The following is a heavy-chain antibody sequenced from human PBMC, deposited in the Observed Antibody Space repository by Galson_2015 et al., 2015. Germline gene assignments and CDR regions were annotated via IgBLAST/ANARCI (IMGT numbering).Heavy chain of an antibody. D-gene: IGHD6-19*01. CDR1: GGSINNYH. CDR2: TDFSGST. J-gene: IGHJ4*02. Sequence: TLSLTCTVSGGSINNYHWTWIRQAPGKGLEWIGFTDFSGSTDYNPSFKSRLTISVDTPKNQFSLMLTSVTAADTAVYYCARGLSAVVAGVFDYWGQGTLVTVSS. V-gene: IGHV4-59*01. CDR3: ARGLSAVVAGVFDY.